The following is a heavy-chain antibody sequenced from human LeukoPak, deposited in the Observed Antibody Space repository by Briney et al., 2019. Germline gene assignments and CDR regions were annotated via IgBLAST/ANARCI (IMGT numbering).Heavy chain of an antibody. D-gene: IGHD2-2*02. CDR1: GYTSTGYY. J-gene: IGHJ3*02. Sequence: ASVKVSCKASGYTSTGYYMHWVRQAPGQGLEWMGWINPNSGGTNYAQKFQGRVTMTRDTSISTAYMELSRLRSDDTAVYYCARVVECSSTSCYTSNAFDIWGQGTMVTVSS. V-gene: IGHV1-2*02. CDR3: ARVVECSSTSCYTSNAFDI. CDR2: INPNSGGT.